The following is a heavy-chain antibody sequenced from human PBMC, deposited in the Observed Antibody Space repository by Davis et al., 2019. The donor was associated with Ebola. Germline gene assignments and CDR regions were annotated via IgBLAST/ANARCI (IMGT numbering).Heavy chain of an antibody. Sequence: PGGSLRLSCAASGFTFSGSAMHWVRQASGKGPEWVGRIRSKANSYATAYAASVKGRFTISRDDSKNTAYLQINSLRAEDTAVYYCARGRVRGGHYYGMDVWGQGTTVTVSS. D-gene: IGHD3-10*01. J-gene: IGHJ6*02. CDR2: IRSKANSYAT. V-gene: IGHV3-73*01. CDR3: ARGRVRGGHYYGMDV. CDR1: GFTFSGSA.